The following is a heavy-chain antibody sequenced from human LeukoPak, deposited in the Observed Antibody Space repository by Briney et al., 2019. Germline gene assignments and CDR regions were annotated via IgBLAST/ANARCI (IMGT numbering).Heavy chain of an antibody. J-gene: IGHJ4*02. V-gene: IGHV3-23*01. CDR1: GFTFSSYA. CDR2: ISGSGGST. Sequence: GGSLRLSFAASGFTFSSYAMSWVRQAPGKGLEWVSAISGSGGSTYYADSVKGRFTISRDNSKNTLYLQMNSLRADDTAVYYCATGGWLVENGYWGQGTLVTVSS. D-gene: IGHD6-19*01. CDR3: ATGGWLVENGY.